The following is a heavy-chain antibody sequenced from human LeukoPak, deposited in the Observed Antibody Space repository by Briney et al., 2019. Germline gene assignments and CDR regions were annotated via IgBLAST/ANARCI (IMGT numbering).Heavy chain of an antibody. CDR2: ISGSGGST. J-gene: IGHJ4*02. CDR1: VFTFSSYA. CDR3: AKGRQWLPFIDY. Sequence: GGSLRLSCAASVFTFSSYAMSWVRQAPGKGLEWVSAISGSGGSTYYADSVKGRFTISRDNSKNTLYLQMNSLRAEDTAVYYCAKGRQWLPFIDYWGQGTLVTASS. V-gene: IGHV3-23*01. D-gene: IGHD6-19*01.